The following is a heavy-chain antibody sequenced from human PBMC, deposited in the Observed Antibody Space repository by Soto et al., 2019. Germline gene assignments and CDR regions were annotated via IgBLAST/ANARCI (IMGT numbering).Heavy chain of an antibody. Sequence: EVQLVESGGGLVQPGGSLKLSCAASGFTFSDSAMHWVRQASGKGLEWVGRIRSKANSYATAYSASVKGRFTISRDDSKNTAXXXXXXLQTEDTAVYYCTRRDCSNGVCYKDYWGQGTLVTVSS. V-gene: IGHV3-73*02. CDR1: GFTFSDSA. J-gene: IGHJ4*02. CDR3: TRRDCSNGVCYKDY. CDR2: IRSKANSYAT. D-gene: IGHD2-8*01.